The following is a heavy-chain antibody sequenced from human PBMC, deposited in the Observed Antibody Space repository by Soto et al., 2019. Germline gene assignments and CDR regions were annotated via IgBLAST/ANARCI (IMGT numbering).Heavy chain of an antibody. Sequence: QVQLVESGGGVVQPGRSLRLSCAASGFTFSSYAMHWVRQAPGKGLEWVAVISYDGSNKYYADSVKGRFTISRDNSKNTLYLQMNSLRAEDTAVYYCARPTYYYDSSGYYCWGQGTPVTVSS. CDR2: ISYDGSNK. D-gene: IGHD3-22*01. J-gene: IGHJ4*02. CDR3: ARPTYYYDSSGYYC. V-gene: IGHV3-30-3*01. CDR1: GFTFSSYA.